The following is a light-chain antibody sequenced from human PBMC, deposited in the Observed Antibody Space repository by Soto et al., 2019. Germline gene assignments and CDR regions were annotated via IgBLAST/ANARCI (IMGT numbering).Light chain of an antibody. V-gene: IGKV3-20*01. J-gene: IGKJ4*01. CDR1: QTVSSSC. CDR2: GVS. CDR3: QHYDNSAALT. Sequence: PGESATLFCRASQTVSSSCLAWYQQKPGQAPRLLIYGVSGRATGIPDRFSGSGSGTDFTLTISRLQPEDFAVYYCQHYDNSAALTFGGGTNVEIK.